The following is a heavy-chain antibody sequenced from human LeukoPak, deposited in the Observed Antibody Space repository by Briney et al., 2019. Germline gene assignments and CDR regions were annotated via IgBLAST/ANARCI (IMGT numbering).Heavy chain of an antibody. CDR1: KFTFSTYD. J-gene: IGHJ4*02. V-gene: IGHV3-30*18. D-gene: IGHD3-22*01. Sequence: PGGSLRLSCAASKFTFSTYDMHWVRQAPGKGLEWVAVISYDGSSKYYADSVKGRFTISRDNSKNTLYVQMNSLRTEDTAIYYCAKGPDSSGYYSLDYWVQVTLVTVSS. CDR2: ISYDGSSK. CDR3: AKGPDSSGYYSLDY.